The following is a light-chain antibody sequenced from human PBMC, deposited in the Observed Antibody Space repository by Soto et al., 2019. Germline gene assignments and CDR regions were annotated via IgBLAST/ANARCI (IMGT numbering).Light chain of an antibody. Sequence: DIQMTQSPSSLSASVGDTVTITCRASQSISTQLNWYQQKPGKAPKVVIYAASNLQGGVPSRFSGSGSGTDFTLTISSLQPEDYASYYCQQSYSTPRTVGQGTKVDSK. CDR2: AAS. J-gene: IGKJ1*01. V-gene: IGKV1-39*01. CDR1: QSISTQ. CDR3: QQSYSTPRT.